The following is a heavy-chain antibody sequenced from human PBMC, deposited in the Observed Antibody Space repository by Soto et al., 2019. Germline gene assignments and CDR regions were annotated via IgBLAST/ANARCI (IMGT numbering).Heavy chain of an antibody. V-gene: IGHV1-69*02. D-gene: IGHD6-19*01. CDR1: GGTFSSYT. Sequence: QVQLVQSGAEVKKPGSSVKVSCKASGGTFSSYTISWVRQAPGQGLEWMGRIIPILGIANYAQKFQGRVTITADKSTSTAYMELSSLRSEDTAVYYCARGPQWLVLADYWGQGTLVTVSS. CDR2: IIPILGIA. CDR3: ARGPQWLVLADY. J-gene: IGHJ4*02.